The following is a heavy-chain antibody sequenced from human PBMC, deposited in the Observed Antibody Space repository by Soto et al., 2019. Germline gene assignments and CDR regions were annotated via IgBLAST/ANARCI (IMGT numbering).Heavy chain of an antibody. Sequence: EVQLLESGGGLEQPGGSLRLSCAASGFSFSSYAMSWVRQAPGKGLEWVSVISGSGGTTYYADSVKGRFTISRDNSKNTLYLQMNSLRVEDTAVYYCAKGLSLTTRNAFDMWGQGTMVTVSS. V-gene: IGHV3-23*01. CDR3: AKGLSLTTRNAFDM. D-gene: IGHD4-4*01. J-gene: IGHJ3*02. CDR2: ISGSGGTT. CDR1: GFSFSSYA.